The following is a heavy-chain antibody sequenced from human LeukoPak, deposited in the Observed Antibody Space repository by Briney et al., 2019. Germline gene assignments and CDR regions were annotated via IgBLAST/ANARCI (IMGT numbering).Heavy chain of an antibody. CDR3: ARDEGWFDP. Sequence: GGSLRLSCAAPGFTFSSYAMHWVRQAPGKGLEWVAVISYDGSNNYYADSVKGRFTISRDNSKNTLYLQMNSLRAEDTAVYYCARDEGWFDPWGQGTLVTVSS. V-gene: IGHV3-30-3*01. CDR2: ISYDGSNN. J-gene: IGHJ5*02. CDR1: GFTFSSYA.